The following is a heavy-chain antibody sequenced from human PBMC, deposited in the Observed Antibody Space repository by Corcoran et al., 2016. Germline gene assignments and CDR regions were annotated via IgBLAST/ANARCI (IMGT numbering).Heavy chain of an antibody. CDR1: GGTFSSYA. D-gene: IGHD1-26*01. Sequence: QVQLVQSGAEVEKPGSSVKVSCKASGGTFSSYAISWVRQAPGQGLEWMGGIIPIFGTANYAPKVTGRVTITADESKRTAYKELSSLSAEDTALYYCARVLCRGSYCYAFDYWGQGTMVTVSS. J-gene: IGHJ4*03. CDR3: ARVLCRGSYCYAFDY. V-gene: IGHV1-69*01. CDR2: IIPIFGTA.